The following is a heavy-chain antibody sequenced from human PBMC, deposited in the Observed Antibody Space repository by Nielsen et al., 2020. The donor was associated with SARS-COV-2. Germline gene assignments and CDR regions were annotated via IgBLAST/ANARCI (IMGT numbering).Heavy chain of an antibody. CDR1: GGTFSSYA. CDR3: ARLRYGNQDY. J-gene: IGHJ4*02. D-gene: IGHD3-9*01. V-gene: IGHV7-4-1*02. Sequence: ASVKVSCKASGGTFSSYAMSWVRQAPGQGLEWMGWINTKTGNPTYAQGFTGRFVFSPDTSVSTAYLQISSLKPEDTAVYYCARLRYGNQDYWGQGTLVTVSS. CDR2: INTKTGNP.